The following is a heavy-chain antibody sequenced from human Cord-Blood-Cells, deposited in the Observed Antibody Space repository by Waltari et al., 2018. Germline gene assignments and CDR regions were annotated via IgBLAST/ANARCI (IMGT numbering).Heavy chain of an antibody. V-gene: IGHV4-61*01. CDR2: IYYSGST. Sequence: QVQLQESGPGLVKPSETLSLTCTVSGGSVSSGSYYWSWIRQPPGKGLEWIGYIYYSGSTNHNPSLKSRVTISVDTSKNQFSLKLSSVTAADTAVYYCARDLGGDSWWYHYYGMDVWGQGTTVTVSS. CDR1: GGSVSSGSYY. D-gene: IGHD2-15*01. CDR3: ARDLGGDSWWYHYYGMDV. J-gene: IGHJ6*02.